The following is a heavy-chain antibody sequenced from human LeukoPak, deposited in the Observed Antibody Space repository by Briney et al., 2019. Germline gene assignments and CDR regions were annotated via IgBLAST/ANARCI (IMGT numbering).Heavy chain of an antibody. Sequence: GGSLRPSCAASGFTFSSYTMNWVRQAPGKGLEWVANIKQDGSEKYYVDSVKGRFTISRDNAKNSLYLQMNSLRAEDTAVYYCARVRGSSYFDYWGQGTLVTVSS. CDR1: GFTFSSYT. V-gene: IGHV3-7*01. CDR3: ARVRGSSYFDY. J-gene: IGHJ4*02. D-gene: IGHD6-6*01. CDR2: IKQDGSEK.